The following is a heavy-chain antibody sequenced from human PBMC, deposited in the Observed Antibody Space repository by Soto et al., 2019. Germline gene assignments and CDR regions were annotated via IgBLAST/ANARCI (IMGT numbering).Heavy chain of an antibody. CDR1: GGTFSSYA. D-gene: IGHD3-22*01. V-gene: IGHV1-69*12. Sequence: QVQLVQSGAEVKKPGSSVKVSCKASGGTFSSYAISWVRQAPGQGLEWMGGIIPIFGTANYAQKFQGRVTITADGSTSTAYMELSSLRSEDTAVYYCARDANPYYYDSSGYRRVVDYWGQGTLVTVSS. CDR2: IIPIFGTA. J-gene: IGHJ4*02. CDR3: ARDANPYYYDSSGYRRVVDY.